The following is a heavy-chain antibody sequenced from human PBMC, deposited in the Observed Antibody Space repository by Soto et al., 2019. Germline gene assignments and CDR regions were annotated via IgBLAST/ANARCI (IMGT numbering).Heavy chain of an antibody. V-gene: IGHV2-5*02. CDR1: GFSLRTTGVA. CDR2: IYWDGDK. Sequence: QITLRESGPTLVKPTQTLTLTCSFSGFSLRTTGVAVGWIRQPPGKALEWLAHIYWDGDKRYSQSLNSRLTFPKDTSRNELVLTMTNMDPVDIATYYCAHSSWVTGEYGYWGQGALVTVSA. J-gene: IGHJ4*02. D-gene: IGHD2-21*02. CDR3: AHSSWVTGEYGY.